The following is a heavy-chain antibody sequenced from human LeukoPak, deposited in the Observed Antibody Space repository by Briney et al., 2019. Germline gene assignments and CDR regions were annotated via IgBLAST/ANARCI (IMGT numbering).Heavy chain of an antibody. CDR3: ARAPGYSYGTGGYYFDY. CDR1: GSSISSYY. D-gene: IGHD5-18*01. CDR2: IYYSGST. J-gene: IGHJ4*02. Sequence: SETLSLTCTVSGSSISSYYWSWIRQPPGKGLEWIGNIYYSGSTNYNPSLKSRVTISLDTSKKQFSLKLSSVTAADTAVYYCARAPGYSYGTGGYYFDYWGQGTLVTVSS. V-gene: IGHV4-59*01.